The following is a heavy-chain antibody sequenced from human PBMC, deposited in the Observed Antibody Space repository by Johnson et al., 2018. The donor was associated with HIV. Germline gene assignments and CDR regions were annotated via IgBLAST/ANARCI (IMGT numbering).Heavy chain of an antibody. Sequence: QVQLVESGGGLVQPGGSLRLSCAASGFTFSSYGMHWVRQTPGKGLEWVAVISYNGTNTWYADSVKGRFTISRDNSKNTMYLQMNSLRAEDTAVYYCARDRIRSSHAFDIWGQGTMVTVSS. CDR3: ARDRIRSSHAFDI. J-gene: IGHJ3*02. V-gene: IGHV3-30*03. CDR2: ISYNGTNT. CDR1: GFTFSSYG. D-gene: IGHD6-6*01.